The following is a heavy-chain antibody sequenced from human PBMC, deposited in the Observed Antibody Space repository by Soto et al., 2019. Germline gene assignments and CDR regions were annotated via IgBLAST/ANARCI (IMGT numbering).Heavy chain of an antibody. CDR3: AKEVTTPLDY. V-gene: IGHV3-30*18. CDR2: ISYDGSNK. D-gene: IGHD2-21*02. J-gene: IGHJ4*02. Sequence: GGSLRLSCAASGFTFSSYGMHWVRQAPGKGLEWVAVISYDGSNKYYADSVKGRFTISRDNSKNTLYLQMDSLRAEDTAVYYCAKEVTTPLDYWGQGTLVTVSS. CDR1: GFTFSSYG.